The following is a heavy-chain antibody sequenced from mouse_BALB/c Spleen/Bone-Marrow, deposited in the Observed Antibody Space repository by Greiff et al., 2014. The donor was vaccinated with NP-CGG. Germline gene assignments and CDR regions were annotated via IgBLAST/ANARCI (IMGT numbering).Heavy chain of an antibody. CDR2: ISTYSGNT. CDR1: GYTFTDYA. D-gene: IGHD1-1*01. J-gene: IGHJ3*01. CDR3: ARGGIYYGSSSFAY. V-gene: IGHV1-67*01. Sequence: QVQLQQSGPELVRPGVSVKISCKGSGYTFTDYAMHWMKQSHAKSLEWIGVISTYSGNTNYNQKFKGKATMTVDKSSSTAYMKLARLTSEDSAIYYCARGGIYYGSSSFAYWGQGTLVTVSA.